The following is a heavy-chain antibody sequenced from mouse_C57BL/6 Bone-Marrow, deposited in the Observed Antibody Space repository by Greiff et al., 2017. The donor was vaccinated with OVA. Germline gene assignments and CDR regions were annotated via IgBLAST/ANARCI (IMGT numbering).Heavy chain of an antibody. CDR1: GYAFSSSW. D-gene: IGHD1-1*01. CDR3: AGCECGSNNGYFDD. V-gene: IGHV1-82*01. CDR2: IYPGDGGT. J-gene: IGHJ1*03. Sequence: VQLQQSGPELVKPGASVKISCKASGYAFSSSWMNWVKQRPGQGLEWIGRIYPGDGGTNYNGKFKGKATLTADKSSSTAYMQLSRLTSEDSAVCVYAGCECGSNNGYFDDWGKGTTLTVSS.